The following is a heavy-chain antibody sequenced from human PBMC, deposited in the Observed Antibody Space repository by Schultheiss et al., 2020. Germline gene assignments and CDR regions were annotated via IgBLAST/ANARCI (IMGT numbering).Heavy chain of an antibody. CDR3: ARGLIAAAGNLFDP. V-gene: IGHV4-34*01. CDR2: IYYSGST. CDR1: GGSFSGYY. D-gene: IGHD6-13*01. Sequence: SETLSLTCAVYGGSFSGYYWSWIRQSPGKGLEWIGSIYYSGSTYYNPSLKSRVTISVDTSKNQFSLKLSSVTAADTAVYYCARGLIAAAGNLFDPWGQGTRVTVSS. J-gene: IGHJ5*02.